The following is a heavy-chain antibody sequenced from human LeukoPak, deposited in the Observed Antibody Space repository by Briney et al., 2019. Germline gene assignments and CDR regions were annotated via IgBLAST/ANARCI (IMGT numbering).Heavy chain of an antibody. D-gene: IGHD3-3*01. Sequence: ASVKVSCKASGYTFTGYYMHWVRQAPGQGLEWMGWINPNSGGTNYAQKFQGRVTMTRDTSISTAYMELSRLRSDDTAVYYCASLELVPYYYYGMDVWGQGTTVTVSS. CDR3: ASLELVPYYYYGMDV. CDR1: GYTFTGYY. V-gene: IGHV1-2*02. J-gene: IGHJ6*02. CDR2: INPNSGGT.